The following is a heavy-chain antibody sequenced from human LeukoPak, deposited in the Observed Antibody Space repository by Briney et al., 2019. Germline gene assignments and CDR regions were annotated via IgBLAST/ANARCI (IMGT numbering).Heavy chain of an antibody. D-gene: IGHD6-19*01. CDR2: ISGTSTYI. Sequence: GGSLRLSCAASGFTFSSYSMNWVRQAPGQGLEWVSSISGTSTYIYYADSVRGRFTIYRDNAKNSLYVQMNSLRAEDTAVYYCARDREAGQGLDDYWGQGTLVTVSS. CDR1: GFTFSSYS. CDR3: ARDREAGQGLDDY. J-gene: IGHJ4*02. V-gene: IGHV3-21*01.